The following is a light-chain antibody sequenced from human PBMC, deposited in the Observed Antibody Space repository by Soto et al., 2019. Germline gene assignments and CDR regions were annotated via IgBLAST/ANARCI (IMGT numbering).Light chain of an antibody. CDR2: AAS. J-gene: IGKJ4*02. Sequence: EIVLTQSPATLSLSPGERATLSCRASQSVSSSLAWYQQRPGQAPRLLIYAASNRATGIPARFSGSGSGTDFTLTISSLEPEDFAIYYCQQCYNCPLTFVVGTKLDIK. CDR3: QQCYNCPLT. V-gene: IGKV3-11*01. CDR1: QSVSSS.